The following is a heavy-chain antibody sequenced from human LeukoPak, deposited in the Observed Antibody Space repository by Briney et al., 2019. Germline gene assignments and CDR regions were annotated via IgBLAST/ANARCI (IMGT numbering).Heavy chain of an antibody. CDR1: GFTFSSYA. D-gene: IGHD3-10*01. V-gene: IGHV3-23*01. CDR2: VSGSGRST. CDR3: AKDSGGPGGWFDP. J-gene: IGHJ5*02. Sequence: PGGSLRLSCAASGFTFSSYAMSWVRQAPGKGLEWVSAVSGSGRSTYYADSVKGRFTISRDNSKNTLYLQMDSLRVEDTALYYCAKDSGGPGGWFDPWGQGTLVTVSS.